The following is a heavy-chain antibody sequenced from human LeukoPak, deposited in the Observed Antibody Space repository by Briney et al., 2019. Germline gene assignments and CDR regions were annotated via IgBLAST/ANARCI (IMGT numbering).Heavy chain of an antibody. Sequence: ASVKVSCKASGYTFTSYGISWVRQAPGQGLEWMGWISAYNGNTNCAQKLQGRVTMTTDTSTSTDYMELRSLRSDDTAVYYCARDYCSSTSCYPRGYWGQGTLVTVSS. CDR2: ISAYNGNT. CDR1: GYTFTSYG. J-gene: IGHJ4*02. D-gene: IGHD2-2*01. V-gene: IGHV1-18*01. CDR3: ARDYCSSTSCYPRGY.